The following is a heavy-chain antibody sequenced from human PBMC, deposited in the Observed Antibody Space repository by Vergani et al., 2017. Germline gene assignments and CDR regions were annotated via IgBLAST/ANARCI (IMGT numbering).Heavy chain of an antibody. V-gene: IGHV1-18*01. D-gene: IGHD6-13*01. CDR2: ISSYNGNT. Sequence: QVQLVQSGAEVKKPGASVKVSCKASGYTFTSYGISWVRQAPGQGLEWMGWISSYNGNTNYAQKLQGRVTMTTDTSTSTSYLALRSLRSDDTAVYYCAREAASYSSSWNAIDYWGQGTLVTVSS. CDR1: GYTFTSYG. J-gene: IGHJ4*02. CDR3: AREAASYSSSWNAIDY.